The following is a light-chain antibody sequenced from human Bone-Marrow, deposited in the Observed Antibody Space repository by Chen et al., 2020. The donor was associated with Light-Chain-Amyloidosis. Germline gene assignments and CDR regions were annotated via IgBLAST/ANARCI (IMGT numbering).Light chain of an antibody. V-gene: IGLV3-21*02. CDR1: NIGSTS. CDR3: QVWDRSSDRPV. Sequence: SYVLTPPSSVSVAPEQTATIACGGNNIGSTSVHWYQQTPGQAPLLVVYDDSDRPSGIPERLSGSNSGNTATLTISRVEAGDEADYYCQVWDRSSDRPVFGGGTKLTVL. J-gene: IGLJ3*02. CDR2: DDS.